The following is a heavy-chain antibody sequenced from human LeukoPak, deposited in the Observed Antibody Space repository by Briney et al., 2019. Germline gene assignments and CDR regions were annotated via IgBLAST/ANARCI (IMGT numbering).Heavy chain of an antibody. D-gene: IGHD5-18*01. CDR1: GYSISSGYY. CDR3: ARLARYSYGYYSDY. CDR2: IYHSGST. J-gene: IGHJ4*02. Sequence: PSETLSLTCAVSGYSISSGYYWGWIRQPPGKGVEWIGSIYHSGSTYYNPSLKSRVTISVDTSKNQFSLKLSSVTAADTAVYYCARLARYSYGYYSDYWGQGTLVTVSS. V-gene: IGHV4-38-2*01.